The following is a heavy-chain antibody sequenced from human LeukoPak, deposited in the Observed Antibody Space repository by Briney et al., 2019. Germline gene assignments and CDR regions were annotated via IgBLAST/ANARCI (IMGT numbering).Heavy chain of an antibody. CDR3: ATHKGIAVAGTFDY. J-gene: IGHJ4*02. CDR1: GGTFSSYA. Sequence: SVKVSCKASGGTFSSYAISWVRQAPGQGLEWMGGIIPIFGTANYAQKFQGRVTITADESTSTAYMELSSLRSEDTAVYYCATHKGIAVAGTFDYWGQGTLVTLSS. D-gene: IGHD6-19*01. V-gene: IGHV1-69*13. CDR2: IIPIFGTA.